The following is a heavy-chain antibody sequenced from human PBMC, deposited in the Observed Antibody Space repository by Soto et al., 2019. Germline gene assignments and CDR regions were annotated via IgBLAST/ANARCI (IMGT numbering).Heavy chain of an antibody. V-gene: IGHV3-23*01. CDR3: AKWDWNYYYFDY. Sequence: EVPLLESGGGLVQPGGSLKLSCAASGFTFSSYAMSWVRQAPGKGLEWVSGISGSGITTYYAGSVKGRFTISRDNSKNTLFLQMNGLRAEDTAVYFCAKWDWNYYYFDYWGQGTLVTVSS. CDR1: GFTFSSYA. D-gene: IGHD1-7*01. CDR2: ISGSGITT. J-gene: IGHJ4*02.